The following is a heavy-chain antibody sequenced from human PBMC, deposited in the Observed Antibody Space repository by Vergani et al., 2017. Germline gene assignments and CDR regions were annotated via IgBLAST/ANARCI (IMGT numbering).Heavy chain of an antibody. Sequence: QVQLVESGGGVVQPGRSLRLSCAASGFTFSSYAMHWVRQAPGKGLEWVAVISYDGSNKYYADSVKGRFTISRDNSKNTLYLQMNSLRAEDTAVYYCARDTHCSSTSCLFVMDVWGKGTTVTVSS. J-gene: IGHJ6*03. CDR3: ARDTHCSSTSCLFVMDV. V-gene: IGHV3-30-3*01. CDR2: ISYDGSNK. CDR1: GFTFSSYA. D-gene: IGHD2-2*01.